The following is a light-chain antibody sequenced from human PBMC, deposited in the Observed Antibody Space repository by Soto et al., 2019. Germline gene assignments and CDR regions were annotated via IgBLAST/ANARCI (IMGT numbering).Light chain of an antibody. CDR2: DAS. Sequence: QSVLTQPASVSGSPGQSITISCTGTGSDVGGYNYVSWYQQHPGKAPKVMIYDASNRPSGVSNRFSGSKSGNTASLTISGLQAEDEAAYYCSSYTSASTPLVFGGGTKLTVL. V-gene: IGLV2-14*01. CDR3: SSYTSASTPLV. J-gene: IGLJ2*01. CDR1: GSDVGGYNY.